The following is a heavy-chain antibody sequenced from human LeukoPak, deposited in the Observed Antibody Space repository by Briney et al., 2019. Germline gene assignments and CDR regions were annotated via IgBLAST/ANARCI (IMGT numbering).Heavy chain of an antibody. D-gene: IGHD3-16*01. Sequence: GGSLRLSCAASGFTFRSYSMNWVRQAPGKGLEWVSTISSSSTYICYADSVKGRFTISIDNAENSVYLQMDSLRGDDTAVYYCARDLSLGAPGGFDYWGQGTLVTVSS. CDR3: ARDLSLGAPGGFDY. CDR2: ISSSSTYI. J-gene: IGHJ4*02. CDR1: GFTFRSYS. V-gene: IGHV3-21*01.